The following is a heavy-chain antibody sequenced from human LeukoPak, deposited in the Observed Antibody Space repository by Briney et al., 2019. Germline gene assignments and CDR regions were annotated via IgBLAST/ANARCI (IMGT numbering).Heavy chain of an antibody. CDR3: ARGTPSSSGWLYYGMDV. J-gene: IGHJ6*02. CDR2: IRYDGSNK. Sequence: GGSLRLSCAASGFTFSSYGMHWVRQAPGKGLEWVAFIRYDGSNKYYADSVKGRFTISRDNSKNTLYLQMNRLRAEDTAVYYCARGTPSSSGWLYYGMDVWGQGTTVTVSS. D-gene: IGHD6-19*01. CDR1: GFTFSSYG. V-gene: IGHV3-30*02.